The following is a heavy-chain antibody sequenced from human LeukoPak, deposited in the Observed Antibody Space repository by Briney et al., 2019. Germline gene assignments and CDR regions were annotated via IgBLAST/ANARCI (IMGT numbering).Heavy chain of an antibody. D-gene: IGHD1-26*01. Sequence: SETLSLTCTVSGASISDYYWSWIRQPPGKGLEWIGYMHYSGTTNYNPSLKSRVTISLDTSKNQFSLKLRSVTAADTAVYYCARLSGSYLLDARGQGTMVTVSS. J-gene: IGHJ3*01. V-gene: IGHV4-59*08. CDR1: GASISDYY. CDR2: MHYSGTT. CDR3: ARLSGSYLLDA.